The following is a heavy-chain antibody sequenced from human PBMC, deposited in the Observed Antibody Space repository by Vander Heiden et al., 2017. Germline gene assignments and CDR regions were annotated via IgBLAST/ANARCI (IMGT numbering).Heavy chain of an antibody. CDR1: GYIFVNYA. CDR3: ARDKVVVAGDTKLQYHGMDV. J-gene: IGHJ6*02. CDR2: MHGDNSYT. D-gene: IGHD2-15*01. Sequence: QVQLVQSGAEVKKPGASVKVSCKASGYIFVNYAIHWVRQAPGQRLEWMGWMHGDNSYTTVSQKFQGRVTITNDRSARTAYMELSSLRSEDTAVYFCARDKVVVAGDTKLQYHGMDVWGQGTTVTVSS. V-gene: IGHV1-3*01.